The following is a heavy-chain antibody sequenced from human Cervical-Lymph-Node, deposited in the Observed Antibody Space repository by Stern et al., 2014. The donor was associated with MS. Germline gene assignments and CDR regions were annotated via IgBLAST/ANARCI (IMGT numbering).Heavy chain of an antibody. V-gene: IGHV1-69*01. CDR3: ARVRDYGGNIDFDY. D-gene: IGHD4-23*01. CDR1: GGTFSSYA. CDR2: ITPIFGTA. Sequence: MQLVESGAEVKKPGSSVKVSCKASGGTFSSYALSWVRQAPGQGLEWMGGITPIFGTADYAQKFQDRRTITADESTRTAHMELSSLRSEDTAVYYCARVRDYGGNIDFDYWGQGTLVTVSS. J-gene: IGHJ4*02.